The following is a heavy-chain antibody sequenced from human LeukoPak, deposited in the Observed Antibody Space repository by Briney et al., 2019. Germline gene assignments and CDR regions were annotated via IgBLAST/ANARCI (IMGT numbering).Heavy chain of an antibody. CDR1: GASITIGAESYH. Sequence: MASETLSLTCTVSGASITIGAESYHWGWIRQPPGKRLEWIGTIYYTGSTYYNPSLRSRVTMSVDTSKNQFSLKLSSVTAADTAVYYCARWVYYYDSSGYSFDYWGQGTLVTVSS. J-gene: IGHJ4*02. CDR2: IYYTGST. D-gene: IGHD3-22*01. V-gene: IGHV4-39*07. CDR3: ARWVYYYDSSGYSFDY.